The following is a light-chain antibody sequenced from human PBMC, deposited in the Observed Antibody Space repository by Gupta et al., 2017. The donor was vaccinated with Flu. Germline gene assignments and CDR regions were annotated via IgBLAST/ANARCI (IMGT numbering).Light chain of an antibody. V-gene: IGLV3-10*01. Sequence: SYELTQPPSVSVSPGQTARITCSGDGLSKKYAYWYQQKSGQAPRLVIYEDRKRPPGIPERISGSSSGTTATLTISGAHVEDEADYYCYSTDTTTLHRLFGGGTKLTVL. CDR2: EDR. J-gene: IGLJ2*01. CDR1: GLSKKY. CDR3: YSTDTTTLHRL.